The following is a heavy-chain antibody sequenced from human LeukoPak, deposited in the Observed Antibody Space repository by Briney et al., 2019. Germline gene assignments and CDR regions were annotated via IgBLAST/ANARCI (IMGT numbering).Heavy chain of an antibody. CDR1: GFTFSSYG. D-gene: IGHD3-9*01. CDR2: IWDDGSNK. V-gene: IGHV3-33*01. CDR3: ARGEGALLRYFDWLLIDY. J-gene: IGHJ4*02. Sequence: GGSLRLSCAASGFTFSSYGMHLVRQAPGKGLEWVAVIWDDGSNKYYADSVKGRFTISRDNSKNTLYLQMNSLRAEDTAVYYCARGEGALLRYFDWLLIDYWGQGTLVTVSS.